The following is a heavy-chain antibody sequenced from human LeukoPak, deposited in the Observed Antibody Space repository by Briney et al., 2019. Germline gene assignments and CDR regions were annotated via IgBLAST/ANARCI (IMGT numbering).Heavy chain of an antibody. Sequence: SETLSVTRSDPGDSISNSSYYWGWIRQPPGKGLEWIGTIYYSRSTYHNPSLKSRVIISVDTSKNQFSLKLSSVTAADTAVYYCARQRSKYYYENYWGQGTLVTVSS. CDR3: ARQRSKYYYENY. CDR2: IYYSRST. D-gene: IGHD3-22*01. J-gene: IGHJ4*02. CDR1: GDSISNSSYY. V-gene: IGHV4-39*01.